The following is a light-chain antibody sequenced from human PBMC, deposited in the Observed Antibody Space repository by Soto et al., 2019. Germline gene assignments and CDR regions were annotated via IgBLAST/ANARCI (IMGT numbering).Light chain of an antibody. J-gene: IGLJ1*01. CDR3: AAWDDSLNGYV. Sequence: QAVVTQPPSASGTLGQRVTISCSGSSSNIGSNTVNWYQQLPGTAPKLLIYSNNQRPSVVPDRFSGSKSGASASLAISGLQSEDEADYFCAAWDDSLNGYVFGTGTKVPVL. V-gene: IGLV1-44*01. CDR2: SNN. CDR1: SSNIGSNT.